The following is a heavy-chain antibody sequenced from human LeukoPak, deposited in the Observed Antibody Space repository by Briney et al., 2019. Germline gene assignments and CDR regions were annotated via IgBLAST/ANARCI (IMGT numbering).Heavy chain of an antibody. Sequence: GGSLRLSCAASGFTFSSYGMSWVRQAPGKGLEWVSAISATGGTTYYADSVKGRFTISRDNSKNTLYLQMNSLRAEDTAMYYCAKNGDRGAYCSGGSCYPYYYYYIDVWGKGTTVTISS. V-gene: IGHV3-23*01. D-gene: IGHD2-15*01. CDR1: GFTFSSYG. J-gene: IGHJ6*03. CDR2: ISATGGTT. CDR3: AKNGDRGAYCSGGSCYPYYYYYIDV.